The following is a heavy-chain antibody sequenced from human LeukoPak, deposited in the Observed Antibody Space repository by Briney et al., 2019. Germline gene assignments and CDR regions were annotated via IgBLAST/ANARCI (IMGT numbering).Heavy chain of an antibody. J-gene: IGHJ6*03. CDR1: GYTLTELS. V-gene: IGHV1-18*01. CDR2: ISAYNGNT. CDR3: ARDGDYYGSGSYDMDV. Sequence: ASVKVSCKVSGYTLTELSMHWVRQAPGQGLEWMGWISAYNGNTNYAQKLQGRVTMTTDTSTSTAYMELRSLRSDDAAVYYCARDGDYYGSGSYDMDVWGKGTTVTVSS. D-gene: IGHD3-10*01.